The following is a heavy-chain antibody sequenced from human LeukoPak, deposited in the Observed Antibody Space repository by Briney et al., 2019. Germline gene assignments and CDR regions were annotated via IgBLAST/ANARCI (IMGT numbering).Heavy chain of an antibody. CDR1: GFTFSSYG. V-gene: IGHV3-23*01. Sequence: PGGSLRLSCAASGFTFSSYGMHWVRQTPGKGLEWVSAISGSGGSTYYANSVKGRFTISRDNSKNTLFLQMNSLRAEDTAVYYCAKDRRSGSRASPFDYWGQGTLVTVSS. CDR2: ISGSGGST. J-gene: IGHJ4*02. CDR3: AKDRRSGSRASPFDY.